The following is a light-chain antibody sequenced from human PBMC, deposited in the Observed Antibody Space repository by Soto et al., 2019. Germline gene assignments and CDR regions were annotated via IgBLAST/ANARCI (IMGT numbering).Light chain of an antibody. CDR1: QDVTNS. J-gene: IGKJ5*01. CDR3: QQYIRRPLS. Sequence: EILMTQSPATLSLSPGEGVTLSCRAAQDVTNSVAWYQQKGGQAPRLLIYDASARASGVSARFSGSGSGTDFTLTISGLQAEDFAVYFCQQYIRRPLSFGQGTRLEIK. CDR2: DAS. V-gene: IGKV3-15*01.